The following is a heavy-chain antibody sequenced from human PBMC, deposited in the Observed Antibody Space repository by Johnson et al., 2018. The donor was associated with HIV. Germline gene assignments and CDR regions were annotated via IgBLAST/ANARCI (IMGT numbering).Heavy chain of an antibody. Sequence: QVQLVESGGGVVQPGRSLRLSCAASGFTFSSYAMHWVRQAPGKGLEWVAFITFNGRNKYYGDSLRGRFTVSRDNSKNTLYLQMNSLRAEDTAVYYCVKGVVGAEDVFDIWGQGTIVTVSS. CDR2: ITFNGRNK. V-gene: IGHV3-30*04. J-gene: IGHJ3*02. CDR3: VKGVVGAEDVFDI. D-gene: IGHD1-26*01. CDR1: GFTFSSYA.